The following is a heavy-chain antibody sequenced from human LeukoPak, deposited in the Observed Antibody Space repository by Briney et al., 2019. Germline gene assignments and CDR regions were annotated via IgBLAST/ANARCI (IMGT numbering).Heavy chain of an antibody. J-gene: IGHJ4*02. CDR3: ARAHSSGWTFDY. CDR1: GYSISSGYY. CDR2: IYHSGST. Sequence: SETLSLTCAVSGYSISSGYYGGWIRQPPGKGLEWIGSIYHSGSTYYNPSLKGRVTISVDTSKNQFSLKLSSVTAADMAVYYCARAHSSGWTFDYGGQGTLVTVSS. V-gene: IGHV4-38-2*01. D-gene: IGHD6-19*01.